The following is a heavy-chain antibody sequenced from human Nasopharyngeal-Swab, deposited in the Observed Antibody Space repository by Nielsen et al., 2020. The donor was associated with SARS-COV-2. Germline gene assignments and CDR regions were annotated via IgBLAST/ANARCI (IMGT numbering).Heavy chain of an antibody. CDR1: GGSISSYY. CDR2: VDSSGST. V-gene: IGHV4-59*13. J-gene: IGHJ4*02. D-gene: IGHD1-1*01. CDR3: AVQGVEGVDY. Sequence: SETLSLTCTVSGGSISSYYWSWIRQPPGKGLEWIGCVDSSGSTNYKPSLKSRVTISVDTSKNQFSLKLSSVTAADTAVYYCAVQGVEGVDYWGQGTLVTVSS.